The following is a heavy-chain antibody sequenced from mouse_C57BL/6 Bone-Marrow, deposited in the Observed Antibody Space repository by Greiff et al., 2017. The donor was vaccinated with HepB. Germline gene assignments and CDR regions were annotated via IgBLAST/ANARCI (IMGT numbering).Heavy chain of an antibody. CDR1: GYTFTSYW. CDR2: IHPNSGST. D-gene: IGHD1-1*01. Sequence: VQLQQPGAELVKPGASVKLSCKASGYTFTSYWMHWVKQRPGQGLEWIGMIHPNSGSTNYNEKFKSKATLTVDKSSSTAYMQLSSLTSEDSAVYYCARRATVVATRSYWYFDVWGTGTTVTVSS. CDR3: ARRATVVATRSYWYFDV. J-gene: IGHJ1*03. V-gene: IGHV1-64*01.